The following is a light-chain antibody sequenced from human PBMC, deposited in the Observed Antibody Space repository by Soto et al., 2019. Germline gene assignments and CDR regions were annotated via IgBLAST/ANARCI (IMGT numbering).Light chain of an antibody. Sequence: EIVLTQSPGTLSLSPGERATLSCRASQRVSSSYLAWYQQKPGQTPRLLMYGASSRATGTPDRFSGSGSGTDFTLTISRLEPEALAVYYCQQSDNWGTFGPGTKVDIK. CDR1: QRVSSSY. CDR2: GAS. V-gene: IGKV3-20*01. CDR3: QQSDNWGT. J-gene: IGKJ3*01.